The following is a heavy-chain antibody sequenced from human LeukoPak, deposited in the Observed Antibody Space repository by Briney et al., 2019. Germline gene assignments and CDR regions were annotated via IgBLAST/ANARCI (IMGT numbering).Heavy chain of an antibody. CDR1: GYTFTGYY. Sequence: GASVKVSCKASGYTFTGYYMHWVRQAPGQGLEWMGLINPSGSITRYSQKFQGRLSLTRDTSISTAYMELSRLRSDDTAVYYCAITLVITGNWYDPWGQGTLVTVSS. CDR3: AITLVITGNWYDP. CDR2: INPSGSIT. J-gene: IGHJ5*02. V-gene: IGHV1-46*01. D-gene: IGHD3-22*01.